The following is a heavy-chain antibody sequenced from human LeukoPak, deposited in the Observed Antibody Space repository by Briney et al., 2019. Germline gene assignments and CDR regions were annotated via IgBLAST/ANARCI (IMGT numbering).Heavy chain of an antibody. CDR1: GFTVSSNY. CDR2: IYSGGST. CDR3: GRDPGHPNGVGV. Sequence: GGSLRLSCAASGFTVSSNYMSWVRQAPGKGLEWVSVIYSGGSTYYADSVKGRFTISRDNSKNTLYLQMNSLRAEDTAVYYCGRDPGHPNGVGVWGHGTTVTISS. J-gene: IGHJ6*02. V-gene: IGHV3-66*02. D-gene: IGHD3-10*01.